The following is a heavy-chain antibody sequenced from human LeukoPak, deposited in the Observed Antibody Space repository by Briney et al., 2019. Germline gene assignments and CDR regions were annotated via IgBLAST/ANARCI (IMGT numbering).Heavy chain of an antibody. CDR1: GFTFSGSA. CDR3: TSTYCSSTSCQSFYYYYYYMDV. V-gene: IGHV3-73*01. D-gene: IGHD2-2*01. J-gene: IGHJ6*03. Sequence: PGGSLRLSCAASGFTFSGSAMHWVRQASGKGLEWAGRIRSKANSYATAYAASVKGRFTISRDDSKNTAYLQMNSLKTEDTAVYYCTSTYCSSTSCQSFYYYYYYMDVWGKGTTVTVSS. CDR2: IRSKANSYAT.